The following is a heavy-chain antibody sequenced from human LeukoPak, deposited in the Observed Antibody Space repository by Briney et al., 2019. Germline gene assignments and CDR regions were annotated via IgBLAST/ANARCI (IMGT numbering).Heavy chain of an antibody. CDR1: GFTFSSYG. J-gene: IGHJ6*02. CDR2: ISYDGSNK. CDR3: AKVVVRGVIKSYYGMDV. V-gene: IGHV3-30*18. D-gene: IGHD3-10*01. Sequence: PGRSLRLSCAASGFTFSSYGMHWVRQAPGKGLEWVAVISYDGSNKYYADSVKGRFTISRDNSKNTLYLQMNSLRAEDTAVYYCAKVVVRGVIKSYYGMDVWGQGTTVTVSS.